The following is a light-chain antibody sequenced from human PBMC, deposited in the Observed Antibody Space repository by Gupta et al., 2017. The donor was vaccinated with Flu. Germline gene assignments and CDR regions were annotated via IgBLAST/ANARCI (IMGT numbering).Light chain of an antibody. CDR2: LGS. CDR1: QSLLYTNGYNY. CDR3: MPTIRSPPLT. Sequence: IVVTQSPLSLPVTPGEPASISCRFSQSLLYTNGYNYLDWYVQKPGQSPQLLIYLGSSRASGVPDRFSGSGSGTEFTLEISRGEAEDVGVYYCMPTIRSPPLTFGSGTKVEIK. V-gene: IGKV2-28*01. J-gene: IGKJ4*01.